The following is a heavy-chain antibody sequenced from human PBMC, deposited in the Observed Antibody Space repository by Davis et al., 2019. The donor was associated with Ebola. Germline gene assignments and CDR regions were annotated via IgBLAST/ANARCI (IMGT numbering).Heavy chain of an antibody. V-gene: IGHV3-33*01. J-gene: IGHJ4*02. D-gene: IGHD3-3*01. CDR1: GFTFTNYG. CDR2: MWSDGNKE. Sequence: GESLKISCAASGFTFTNYGMHWVRQVPGKGLEWVAVMWSDGNKEDYAESVKGRFTVSRDISKDTQFLQMNSLRVEDTAVYYCARAAGVLEFDYFDYWGQGAQVTVSS. CDR3: ARAAGVLEFDYFDY.